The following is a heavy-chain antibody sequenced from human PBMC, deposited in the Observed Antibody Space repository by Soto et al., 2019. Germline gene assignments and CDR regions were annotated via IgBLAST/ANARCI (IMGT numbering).Heavy chain of an antibody. Sequence: ASETLSLTCTVSGGSISSSSYYWGWIRQPPGKGLEWIGSIYYSGSTYYNPSLKSRGTISVDTSKNQFSLKLSSVTAADTAWFYFAGYYYFGRGDVMAVWAQGTTVP. D-gene: IGHD3-3*01. V-gene: IGHV4-39*01. J-gene: IGHJ6*01. CDR2: IYYSGST. CDR1: GGSISSSSYY. CDR3: AGYYYFGRGDVMAV.